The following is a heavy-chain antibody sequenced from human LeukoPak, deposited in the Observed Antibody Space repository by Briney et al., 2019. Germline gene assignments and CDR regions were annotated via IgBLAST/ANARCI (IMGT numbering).Heavy chain of an antibody. D-gene: IGHD3-10*01. CDR1: GFTFSDYY. Sequence: GGSLRLSCAASGFTFSDYYMHWVRQAPGKGLEYVSAIVPSGGSTYYATSVKGRFTMSRDNSKSTLYLQMGSLRAEDVAVYFCARAPHYYGSGLYYFDYWGQGTLVTVSS. J-gene: IGHJ4*02. V-gene: IGHV3-64*01. CDR2: IVPSGGST. CDR3: ARAPHYYGSGLYYFDY.